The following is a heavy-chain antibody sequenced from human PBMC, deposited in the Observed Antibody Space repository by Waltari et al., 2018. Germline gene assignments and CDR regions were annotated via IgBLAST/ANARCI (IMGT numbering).Heavy chain of an antibody. CDR3: ARDTAAALDS. V-gene: IGHV3-72*01. J-gene: IGHJ4*02. Sequence: EVQLVESGGGLVQPGGSLRLSWVASGFPFSDPYMDWVRQAPGKGLEWVSRTKNKANSHITDYAASVKGRFIGSRDDSKNSLYLQMNNLKTEDTAVYYCARDTAAALDSWGQGTLVTVSS. D-gene: IGHD2-2*01. CDR1: GFPFSDPY. CDR2: TKNKANSHIT.